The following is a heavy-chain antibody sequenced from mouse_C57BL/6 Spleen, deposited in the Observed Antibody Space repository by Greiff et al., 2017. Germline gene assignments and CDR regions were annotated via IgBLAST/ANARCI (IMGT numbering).Heavy chain of an antibody. Sequence: EVKLQESGPGLVKPSQSLSLTCSFTGYSITSGYYWNWIRQFPGNKLEWMGYISYDGSNNYNPSLKNRISITRDTSKNQFFLKLNSVTTEDTATYYCAREGLRYYFDYWGQGTTLTVSS. D-gene: IGHD2-2*01. CDR3: AREGLRYYFDY. V-gene: IGHV3-6*01. J-gene: IGHJ2*01. CDR1: GYSITSGYY. CDR2: ISYDGSN.